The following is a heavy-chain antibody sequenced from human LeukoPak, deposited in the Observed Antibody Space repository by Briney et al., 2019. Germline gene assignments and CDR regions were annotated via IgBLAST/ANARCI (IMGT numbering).Heavy chain of an antibody. CDR1: GXTFSNYP. J-gene: IGHJ2*01. V-gene: IGHV3-64*01. CDR2: ISGNGGST. CDR3: ARSKRWLEHYWYFDL. D-gene: IGHD5-24*01. Sequence: GGSLRLSFSASGXTFSNYPMHWVRQAPGKGLEYVSGISGNGGSTYYANSVKGRFTISRDNSKHTLYLQMGSLRAEDMAVYYCARSKRWLEHYWYFDLWGRGTLVTVSS.